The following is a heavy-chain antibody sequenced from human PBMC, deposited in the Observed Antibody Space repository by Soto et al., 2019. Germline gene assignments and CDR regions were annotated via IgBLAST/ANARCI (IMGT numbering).Heavy chain of an antibody. CDR2: ISGSGGST. V-gene: IGHV3-23*01. J-gene: IGHJ6*02. CDR3: SQDLHTCGDYYYYGIDL. Sequence: GGSLRSSYGPPGLTCSSYVMTWDRQATGKGLEWVSAISGSGGSTYYADPVKGRFTISRDNSKNTLYLQMNSLRADDTAGYYCSQDLHTCGDYYYYGIDLWGQGTPVTVS. CDR1: GLTCSSYV. D-gene: IGHD2-21*01.